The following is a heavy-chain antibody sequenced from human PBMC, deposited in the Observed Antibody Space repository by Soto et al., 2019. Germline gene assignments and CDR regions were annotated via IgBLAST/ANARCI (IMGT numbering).Heavy chain of an antibody. D-gene: IGHD3-3*01. V-gene: IGHV1-69*13. J-gene: IGHJ6*02. CDR3: ANDFWSGPPRGYYGMDV. CDR2: IIPIFGTA. CDR1: GGTFSSYA. Sequence: SVKVSCKASGGTFSSYAISWVRQAPGQGLEWMGGIIPIFGTANYAQKFQGRVTITADESTSTAYMELSSLRSEDTAVYYCANDFWSGPPRGYYGMDVWGQGTTVTVSS.